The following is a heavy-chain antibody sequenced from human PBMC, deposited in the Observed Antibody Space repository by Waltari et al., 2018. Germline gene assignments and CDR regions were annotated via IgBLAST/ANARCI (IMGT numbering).Heavy chain of an antibody. CDR3: AKNGGSSWFDP. CDR1: GLSLNTFGVG. CDR2: IFSNDDK. Sequence: QITLKESGPTLVKPTQTLTLTCTFSGLSLNTFGVGVGWIRQPPGKALEWLALIFSNDDKRYSPSLKSRLTITKDTSENQVVLTMTNVDPMDTATYYCAKNGGSSWFDPWGQGVLVTVSS. V-gene: IGHV2-5*01. J-gene: IGHJ5*02. D-gene: IGHD2-15*01.